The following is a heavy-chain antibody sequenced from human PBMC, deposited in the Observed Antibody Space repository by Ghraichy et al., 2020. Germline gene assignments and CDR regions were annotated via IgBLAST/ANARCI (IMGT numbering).Heavy chain of an antibody. CDR3: AKHFNYYDSSGYAN. CDR2: ISGSGGST. Sequence: GGSLRLSCAASGFTFSSYAMSWVRQAPGKGLEWVSAISGSGGSTYYADSVKGRFTISRDNSKNTLYLQMNSLRAEDTAVYYCAKHFNYYDSSGYANWGQGTLVTVSS. J-gene: IGHJ4*02. CDR1: GFTFSSYA. V-gene: IGHV3-23*01. D-gene: IGHD3-22*01.